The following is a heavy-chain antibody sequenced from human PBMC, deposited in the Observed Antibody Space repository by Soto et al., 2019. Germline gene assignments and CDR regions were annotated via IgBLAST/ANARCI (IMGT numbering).Heavy chain of an antibody. V-gene: IGHV4-59*01. D-gene: IGHD6-19*01. Sequence: TLSLTCSISGVSLSGSYWSWIRQSPGKGLEWLGYVYYTGSTNYSPSLRSRVSISVDTSKNEFSLRLSSVTAADTAVYFCARSVAVPGAHIDYWGQGTQVTVSS. CDR1: GVSLSGSY. CDR3: ARSVAVPGAHIDY. CDR2: VYYTGST. J-gene: IGHJ4*02.